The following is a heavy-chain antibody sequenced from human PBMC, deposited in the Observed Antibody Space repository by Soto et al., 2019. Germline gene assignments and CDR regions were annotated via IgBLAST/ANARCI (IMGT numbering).Heavy chain of an antibody. D-gene: IGHD1-26*01. CDR3: AHVRQWDGAQSYGY. CDR1: GFSLSEARMG. V-gene: IGHV2-26*01. CDR2: IFWNDER. Sequence: QVTLKESGPVLVKPTETLTLTCAVSGFSLSEARMGVSWIRQPPGKALEWLAHIFWNDERSYSTSLKSRLTISKDPSKGQVVLTMTNMDPVDTATYFCAHVRQWDGAQSYGYWGRGTLVTVSS. J-gene: IGHJ4*02.